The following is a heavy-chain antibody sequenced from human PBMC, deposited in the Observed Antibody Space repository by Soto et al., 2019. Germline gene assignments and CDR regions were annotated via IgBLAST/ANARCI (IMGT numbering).Heavy chain of an antibody. V-gene: IGHV3-33*01. CDR2: IWYDGSNK. D-gene: IGHD1-26*01. CDR3: ARIVGGSYYYYGMDV. Sequence: GGSLRLSCAASGFTFSSYGMHWVRQAPGKGLEWVAVIWYDGSNKYYADSVKGRFTISRDNSKNTLYLQMNSLRAEDTAVYYCARIVGGSYYYYGMDVWGQGTTVTVSS. J-gene: IGHJ6*02. CDR1: GFTFSSYG.